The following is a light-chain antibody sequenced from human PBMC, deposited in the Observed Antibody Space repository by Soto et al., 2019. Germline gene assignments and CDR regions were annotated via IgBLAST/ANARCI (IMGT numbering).Light chain of an antibody. CDR2: EVT. V-gene: IGLV2-14*01. Sequence: QSALTQPASVSGSPGQSITISCTGTSSDVGGYNYVSWYQQHPGKPPQLLIYEVTNRPSGVSNRFSGSKSGNTASLTISGVQAEDEADYYCSSYRSNNVIFGGGTKVTVL. CDR1: SSDVGGYNY. J-gene: IGLJ2*01. CDR3: SSYRSNNVI.